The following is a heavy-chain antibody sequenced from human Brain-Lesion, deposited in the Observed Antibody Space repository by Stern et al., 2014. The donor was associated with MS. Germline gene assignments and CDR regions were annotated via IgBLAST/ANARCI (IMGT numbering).Heavy chain of an antibody. CDR1: GGIFGRYP. Sequence: VQLVESGPEVKKPGASVQVSCKASGGIFGRYPIPWLRQAPGQGLEWRARISPIFGAPNYTQKVQGRVTISADRSTITVYMKLSSLKSDDAAVYSLAKVGPALVPNWFDPWGRGTPVTVSS. D-gene: IGHD5-18*01. J-gene: IGHJ5*02. CDR2: ISPIFGAP. CDR3: AKVGPALVPNWFDP. V-gene: IGHV1-69*06.